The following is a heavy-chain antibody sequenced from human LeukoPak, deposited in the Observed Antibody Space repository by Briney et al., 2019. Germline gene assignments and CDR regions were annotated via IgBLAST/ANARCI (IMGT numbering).Heavy chain of an antibody. D-gene: IGHD1-26*01. CDR1: GFTFRSYG. Sequence: GGSLRLSCVASGFTFRSYGIHWVRQAPGKGLEWLAFIWYDEITKNYADSVKGRFTISRDNSKNTLYLQMGSLRADDMAVYYCARRPYSGTYYVDYWGQGTLVTVSS. CDR2: IWYDEITK. CDR3: ARRPYSGTYYVDY. V-gene: IGHV3-30*02. J-gene: IGHJ4*02.